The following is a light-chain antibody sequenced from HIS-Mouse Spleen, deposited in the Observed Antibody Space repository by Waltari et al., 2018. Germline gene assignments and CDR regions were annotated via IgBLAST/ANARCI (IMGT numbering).Light chain of an antibody. CDR3: QQLNSYPPT. J-gene: IGKJ1*01. Sequence: DIQLTQSPSFLSASLGDRVTTTCRASQGISSYLAWYQQKPGKAPKLLIYAASTLQSGVPSRFSGSGSGTEFTLTISSLQPEDFATYYCQQLNSYPPTFGQGTKVEIK. V-gene: IGKV1-9*01. CDR1: QGISSY. CDR2: AAS.